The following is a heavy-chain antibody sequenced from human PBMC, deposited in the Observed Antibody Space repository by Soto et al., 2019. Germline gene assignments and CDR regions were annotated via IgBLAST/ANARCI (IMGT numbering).Heavy chain of an antibody. CDR1: GYTFTTYP. J-gene: IGHJ5*02. Sequence: QVQLVQSGAEEKKPGASVKVSCKASGYTFTTYPMNWLRQAPGQRPEWMGWINVGNGGTKYSQKFQGRVSIARHTSASTAYMPLSPLRSADTAVYSCATDRGGYCSGGSCPEAWFDPWGQGTLVTVTS. CDR3: ATDRGGYCSGGSCPEAWFDP. V-gene: IGHV1-3*05. CDR2: INVGNGGT. D-gene: IGHD2-15*01.